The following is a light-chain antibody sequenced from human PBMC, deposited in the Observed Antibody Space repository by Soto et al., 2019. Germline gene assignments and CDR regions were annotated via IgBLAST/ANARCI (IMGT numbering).Light chain of an antibody. CDR2: QDS. V-gene: IGLV3-1*01. CDR1: KLGDKY. J-gene: IGLJ2*01. Sequence: SYELTQPPSVSVSPGQTASITCSGDKLGDKYACWYQQKPGQSPVLVIYQDSKRPSGIPERFSGSNSGNTATLTISGTQAMDEAHYYCQAWDSSTALVVFGGGTKLTVL. CDR3: QAWDSSTALVV.